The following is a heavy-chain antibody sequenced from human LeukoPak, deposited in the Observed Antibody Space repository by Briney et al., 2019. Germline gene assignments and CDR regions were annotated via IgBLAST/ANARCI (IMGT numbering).Heavy chain of an antibody. CDR3: ARGVGATHYFDY. V-gene: IGHV4-59*01. Sequence: SETLSLTCTVSGGSISSYHWSWIRQPPGKGLEWIGYIYYSGSTNYNPSLKSRVTISVDTSKNQFSLKLSSVTAADTAVYYCARGVGATHYFDYWGQGTLVTVSS. D-gene: IGHD1-26*01. CDR1: GGSISSYH. J-gene: IGHJ4*02. CDR2: IYYSGST.